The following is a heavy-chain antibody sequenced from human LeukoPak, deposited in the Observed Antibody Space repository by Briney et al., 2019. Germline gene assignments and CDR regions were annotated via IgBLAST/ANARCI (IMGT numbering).Heavy chain of an antibody. CDR3: ARGADYYDSSGYKWFDP. J-gene: IGHJ5*02. V-gene: IGHV4-59*01. D-gene: IGHD3-22*01. CDR1: GSSLSSYY. CDR2: IYYSGST. Sequence: SETLSLTCTVSGSSLSSYYWNWIRQPPGKGLEWIGYIYYSGSTNYNPSLKSRVTISVDKSKNQFSLKLNSVTAADTAIYYCARGADYYDSSGYKWFDPWGQGTLVTVSS.